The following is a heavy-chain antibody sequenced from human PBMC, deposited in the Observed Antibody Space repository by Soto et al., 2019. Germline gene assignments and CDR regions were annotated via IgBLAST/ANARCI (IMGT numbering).Heavy chain of an antibody. Sequence: ASVKVSCKASGYTFTSYDINWVRQATGQGLEWMGWMNPNSGNTGYAQKFQGRVTMTRNTSISTAYMELSSLRSEDTAVYYCARGGYPSGYDFLVLYYYYYYGMDVWGQGTTVTVSS. CDR2: MNPNSGNT. D-gene: IGHD5-12*01. J-gene: IGHJ6*02. CDR1: GYTFTSYD. V-gene: IGHV1-8*01. CDR3: ARGGYPSGYDFLVLYYYYYYGMDV.